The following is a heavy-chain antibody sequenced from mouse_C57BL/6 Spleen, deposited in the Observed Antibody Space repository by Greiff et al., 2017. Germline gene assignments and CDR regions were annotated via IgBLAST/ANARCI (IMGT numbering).Heavy chain of an antibody. D-gene: IGHD1-1*01. CDR3: SRHYYGRSYAMDY. CDR1: GYTFTSYW. CDR2: IYPGSGST. V-gene: IGHV1-55*01. J-gene: IGHJ4*01. Sequence: VKLQESGAELVKPGASVKMSCKASGYTFTSYWITWVKQRPGQGLEWIGDIYPGSGSTNYNEKFKSKATLTVDTSSSTAYMQLSSLTSEDSAVYYCSRHYYGRSYAMDYWGQGTSVTVSS.